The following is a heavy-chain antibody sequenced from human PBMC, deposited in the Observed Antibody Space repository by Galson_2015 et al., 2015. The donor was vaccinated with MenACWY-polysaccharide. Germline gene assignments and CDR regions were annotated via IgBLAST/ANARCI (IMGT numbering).Heavy chain of an antibody. CDR3: ASRTRFRTGSGPEDY. D-gene: IGHD1/OR15-1a*01. CDR2: ISGNSAYI. Sequence: SLILCCAAAEFTFDTYSLIWGRQAPGPGLHWISAISGNSAYIYYADSVKGRFIISRDNAKNALYLQMNSLRAEDTAIYYCASRTRFRTGSGPEDYWGQGTLVTVSS. CDR1: EFTFDTYS. J-gene: IGHJ4*02. V-gene: IGHV3-21*01.